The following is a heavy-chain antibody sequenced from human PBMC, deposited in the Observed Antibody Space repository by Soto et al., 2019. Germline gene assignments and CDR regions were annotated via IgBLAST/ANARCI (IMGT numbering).Heavy chain of an antibody. Sequence: QVQLVESGGGVVQPGRSLRLSCVASGFTFSSYGMHWVRQAPGKGLEWVAVIWYDGSNKYYADSVKGRFTISRDNSKNTLYLQMNSLRAEDTAVYYCARADYGDHYYFDYWGQGTLVTVSS. J-gene: IGHJ4*02. V-gene: IGHV3-33*01. D-gene: IGHD4-17*01. CDR2: IWYDGSNK. CDR3: ARADYGDHYYFDY. CDR1: GFTFSSYG.